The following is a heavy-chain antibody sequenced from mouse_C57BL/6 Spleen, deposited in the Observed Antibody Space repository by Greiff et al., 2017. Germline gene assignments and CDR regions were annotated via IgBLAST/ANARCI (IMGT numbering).Heavy chain of an antibody. CDR1: GYTFTDYY. CDR3: ARKYYGSSYVDV. J-gene: IGHJ1*03. V-gene: IGHV1-26*01. D-gene: IGHD1-1*01. CDR2: INPNNGGT. Sequence: EVQLHQSGPGLVKPGASVKISCKASGYTFTDYYMNWVKQSHEKSLEWIGDINPNNGGTSYNQKFKGKATLTVDKSSSTAYMELRSLTSEDSAVYYGARKYYGSSYVDVWGTGTTVTVSS.